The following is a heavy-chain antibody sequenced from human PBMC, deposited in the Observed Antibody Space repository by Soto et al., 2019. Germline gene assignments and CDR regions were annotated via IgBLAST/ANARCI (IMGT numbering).Heavy chain of an antibody. CDR3: AKELVWLVPDY. V-gene: IGHV3-64*04. D-gene: IGHD6-19*01. CDR2: ISTNGGST. J-gene: IGHJ4*02. Sequence: GGSLRLSCSASGFTFSSYAMHWVRQAPGKGLEYVSSISTNGGSTHYADSVKGRFTISRDNSKNTLYLQMNSLRADDTAVYYCAKELVWLVPDYWGQGTLVTVSS. CDR1: GFTFSSYA.